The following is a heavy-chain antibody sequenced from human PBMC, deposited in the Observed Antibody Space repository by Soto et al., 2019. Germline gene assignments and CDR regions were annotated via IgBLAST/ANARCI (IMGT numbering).Heavy chain of an antibody. J-gene: IGHJ6*02. CDR2: ISSSSSYI. Sequence: EVQLVESGGGLVKPGGSLRLSCAASGFTFSSYSMNWVRQAPGKGLEWVSSISSSSSYIYYADSVKGRFTISRDNAKNSLYLQMNSLRAEDTAXXXXXXXXXXXXXXXXDVWGQGTTVTVSS. V-gene: IGHV3-21*01. CDR1: GFTFSSYS. CDR3: XXXXXXXXXXXXDV.